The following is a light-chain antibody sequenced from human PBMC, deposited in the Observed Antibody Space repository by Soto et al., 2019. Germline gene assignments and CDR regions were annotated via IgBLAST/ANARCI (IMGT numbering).Light chain of an antibody. Sequence: DMQMTQSPSTRSASVGDRVTITCRASQSISGYLAWYQQKPGEAPKLLIYDGSTLESGVPSRFSGSGSETQFTLTISSLQPEDFATYYCQQHYTYWWTFGQGTKVDIK. CDR3: QQHYTYWWT. CDR1: QSISGY. J-gene: IGKJ1*01. V-gene: IGKV1-5*01. CDR2: DGS.